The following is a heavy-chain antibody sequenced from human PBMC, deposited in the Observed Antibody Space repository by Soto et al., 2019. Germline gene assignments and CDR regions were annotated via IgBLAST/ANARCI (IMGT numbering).Heavy chain of an antibody. Sequence: GGSLRLSCAASGFTFSSYGMHWVRQAPGKGLEWVAVIWYDGSNKYYADSVKGRFTISRDNSKNTLYLQMNRLRAEDTAVYYCARDMSESYGQYYYYYYGMDVWGQGTTVTVSS. CDR1: GFTFSSYG. CDR2: IWYDGSNK. CDR3: ARDMSESYGQYYYYYYGMDV. J-gene: IGHJ6*02. D-gene: IGHD5-18*01. V-gene: IGHV3-33*01.